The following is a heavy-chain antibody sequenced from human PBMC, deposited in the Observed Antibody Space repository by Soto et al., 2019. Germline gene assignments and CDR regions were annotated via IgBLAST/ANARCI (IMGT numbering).Heavy chain of an antibody. V-gene: IGHV4-31*03. CDR3: VFDVWGGSYRFEH. CDR2: IYYSGST. D-gene: IGHD1-26*01. Sequence: PSETLSLTCTVSGGSISSGGYYWSWIRQHPGKGLEWIGYIYYSGSTYYNPSLKSRVTISVDTSKNQFSLKLSSVTAADTAVYYCVFDVWGGSYRFEHWGPGSRLTV. CDR1: GGSISSGGYY. J-gene: IGHJ4*02.